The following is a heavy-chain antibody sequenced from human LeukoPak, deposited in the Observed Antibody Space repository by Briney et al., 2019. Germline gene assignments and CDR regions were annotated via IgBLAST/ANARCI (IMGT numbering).Heavy chain of an antibody. D-gene: IGHD3-22*01. CDR2: IKRETDGGTI. CDR1: GFTLNNAW. Sequence: GGSLRLSCAASGFTLNNAWMSWVRQAPGKGLEWLSRIKRETDGGTIDYAAPVKGRFTISRDDSRNTLYLQMDSLKIEDTAVYYCTTDRYYDNSELQFQHWGQGTLVTVSS. CDR3: TTDRYYDNSELQFQH. V-gene: IGHV3-15*01. J-gene: IGHJ1*01.